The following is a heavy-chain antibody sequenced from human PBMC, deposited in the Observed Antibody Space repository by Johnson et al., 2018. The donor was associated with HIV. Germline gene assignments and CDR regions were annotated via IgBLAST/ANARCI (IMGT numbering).Heavy chain of an antibody. D-gene: IGHD6-13*01. CDR1: GFTFSTYA. Sequence: VQLVESGGGLVQPGGSLRLSCAASGFTFSTYAMSWVRQAPGRGLEWVSSISGSGGSTYYADSVTGRFTISRDNSKNTRYLHMNRLRAEDTAVYYCAGQGVTSIAPTGTGAFDVWGHGAMVTVSS. CDR3: AGQGVTSIAPTGTGAFDV. V-gene: IGHV3-23*04. J-gene: IGHJ3*01. CDR2: ISGSGGST.